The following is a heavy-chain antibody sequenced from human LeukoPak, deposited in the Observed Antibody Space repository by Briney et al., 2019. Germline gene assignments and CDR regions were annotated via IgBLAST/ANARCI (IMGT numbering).Heavy chain of an antibody. CDR1: GFTFSNHA. D-gene: IGHD3-10*01. CDR2: IIGSGGAT. CDR3: ARDGLWFGENYGLDV. Sequence: PGGSLRLSCAASGFTFSNHAMSWVRQAPGKGLEWVASIIGSGGATYYADSMKGRFTISRDNFKNTLYMQMNSLRAEDTAVYYCARDGLWFGENYGLDVWGRGTTVTVSS. J-gene: IGHJ6*04. V-gene: IGHV3-23*01.